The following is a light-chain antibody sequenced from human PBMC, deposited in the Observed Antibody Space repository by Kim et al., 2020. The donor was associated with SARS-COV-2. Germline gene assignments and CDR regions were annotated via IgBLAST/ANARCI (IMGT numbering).Light chain of an antibody. CDR2: DVT. V-gene: IGLV2-14*03. J-gene: IGLJ2*01. Sequence: QSVLTQPASVSGSPGQSITISCTGTSSDVGAYNYVSWYQQHPGKAPKLMIYDVTNRPSGVSNRFSGSKSGKTASLTISGLQAEDEGDYYCSSYTTSSTLVFGGGTQLTVL. CDR1: SSDVGAYNY. CDR3: SSYTTSSTLV.